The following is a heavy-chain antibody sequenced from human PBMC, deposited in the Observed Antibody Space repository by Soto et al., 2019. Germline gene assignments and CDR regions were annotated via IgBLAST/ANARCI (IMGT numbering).Heavy chain of an antibody. CDR2: IIPIFGTA. V-gene: IGHV1-69*13. D-gene: IGHD5-18*01. CDR1: GGTFSSYA. CDR3: ARDRQTAMASYNWFDP. Sequence: SVKVSCKASGGTFSSYAISWVRQAPGQGLEWMGGIIPIFGTANYAQKFQGRVTITADESTSTAYMELSSLRSEDTAVYYCARDRQTAMASYNWFDPWGQGTLVTVSS. J-gene: IGHJ5*02.